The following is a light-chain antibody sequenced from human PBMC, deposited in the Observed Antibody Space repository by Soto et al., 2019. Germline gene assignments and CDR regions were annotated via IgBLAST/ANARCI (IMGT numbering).Light chain of an antibody. J-gene: IGKJ1*01. CDR3: QQYHSYWT. CDR1: RNVSKW. Sequence: DIQITQSPSTLSASVGDRVTITCRASRNVSKWMAWYQQKPGKAPKVLIYKASNLESGVPSRFSGSGSDTEFTLTISSLQPDDSATYYCQQYHSYWTSVLGTQVDI. V-gene: IGKV1-5*03. CDR2: KAS.